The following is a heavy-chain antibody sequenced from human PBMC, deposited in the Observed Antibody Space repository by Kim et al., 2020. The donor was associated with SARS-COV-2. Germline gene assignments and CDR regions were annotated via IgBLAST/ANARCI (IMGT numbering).Heavy chain of an antibody. V-gene: IGHV4-31*03. CDR2: IYYSGST. J-gene: IGHJ5*02. CDR3: ARVICSSTSCYVHWFDP. CDR1: GGSISSGGYY. Sequence: SETLSLTCTVSGGSISSGGYYWSWIRQHPGKGLEWIGYIYYSGSTYYSPSLKNRVTISVDTSKNQFSLKLSSVTAADTAVYYCARVICSSTSCYVHWFDPWGQGTLVTVSS. D-gene: IGHD2-2*01.